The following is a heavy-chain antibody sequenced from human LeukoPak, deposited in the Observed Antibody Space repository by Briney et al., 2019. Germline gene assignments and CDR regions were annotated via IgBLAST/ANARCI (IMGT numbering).Heavy chain of an antibody. CDR3: ARDGDYGGNPV. V-gene: IGHV3-30*03. J-gene: IGHJ4*02. D-gene: IGHD4-23*01. Sequence: GGSLRLSCAASGFTFSNCGMHWVRQAPGKGLEWVAVISYDGSNKYYVDSVKGRFTISGDNSKSTLYLQMNSLRAEDTAVYYCARDGDYGGNPVWGQGTLVTVSS. CDR1: GFTFSNCG. CDR2: ISYDGSNK.